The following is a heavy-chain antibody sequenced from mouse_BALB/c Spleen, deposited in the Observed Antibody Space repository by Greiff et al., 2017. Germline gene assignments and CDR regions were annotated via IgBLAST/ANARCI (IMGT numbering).Heavy chain of an antibody. J-gene: IGHJ1*01. D-gene: IGHD1-2*01. Sequence: QVQLQQSGPGLVAPSQSLSITCTVSGFSLTGYGVNWVRQPPGKGLEWLGMIWGDGSTDYNSALKSRLSISKDNSKSQVFLKMNSLQTDDTARYYCATNSLLRLRYFDVWGAGTTVTVSS. V-gene: IGHV2-6-7*01. CDR3: ATNSLLRLRYFDV. CDR2: IWGDGST. CDR1: GFSLTGYG.